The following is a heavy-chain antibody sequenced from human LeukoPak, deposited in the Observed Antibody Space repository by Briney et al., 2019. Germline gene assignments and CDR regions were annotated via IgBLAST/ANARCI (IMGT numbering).Heavy chain of an antibody. Sequence: SGPTLVKPTQTLRLTCTFSGFSLSTGGVGVGWIRQPPGEALEWLGVIYENDEKLYSSSLQNRLSITKDTSKNQVALTMANMDPVDTATYYCAHRHRGVASDIWGQGTMVTVSS. D-gene: IGHD2-15*01. CDR3: AHRHRGVASDI. CDR1: GFSLSTGGVG. V-gene: IGHV2-5*01. J-gene: IGHJ3*02. CDR2: IYENDEK.